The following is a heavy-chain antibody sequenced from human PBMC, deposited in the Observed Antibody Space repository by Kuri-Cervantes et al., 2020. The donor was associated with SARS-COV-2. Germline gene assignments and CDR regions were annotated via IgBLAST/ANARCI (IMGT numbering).Heavy chain of an antibody. CDR2: INHSGTT. J-gene: IGHJ6*03. CDR1: YGSFRGYY. D-gene: IGHD1-14*01. CDR3: ARQRADRPYYYYYMDV. Sequence: SETLSLTCEVYYGSFRGYYWNWIRQPPGKGLEWIGEINHSGTTNYNPSLKSRVTISVDTSKSQFSLNLTSVTAADTAVYYCARQRADRPYYYYYMDVWGKGTTVTVSS. V-gene: IGHV4-34*01.